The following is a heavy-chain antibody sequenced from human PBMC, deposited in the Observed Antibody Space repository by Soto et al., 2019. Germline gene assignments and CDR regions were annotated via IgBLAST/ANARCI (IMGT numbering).Heavy chain of an antibody. CDR3: ARGGDYVDTMVY. CDR1: GGSFSGYY. Sequence: SETLSLTCAVYGGSFSGYYWSWIRQPPGKGLEWIGEINHSGSTNYNPSLKSRVTISVDTSKNQFSLKLSSVTAADTAVYYCARGGDYVDTMVYWGQGTLVTVSS. J-gene: IGHJ4*02. V-gene: IGHV4-34*01. D-gene: IGHD4-17*01. CDR2: INHSGST.